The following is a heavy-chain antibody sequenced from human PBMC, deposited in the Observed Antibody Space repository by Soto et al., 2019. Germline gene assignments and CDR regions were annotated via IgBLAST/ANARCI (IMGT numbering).Heavy chain of an antibody. Sequence: PGGSLRLFCAASGFTFSSYWMHWVRQAPGKGLVWVSRINSDGSSISSISYADSVKGRFTISRDNAKNTLYLQMNSLRAEDTAVYYCVKQFDYWGQGTLVTVSS. V-gene: IGHV3-74*01. J-gene: IGHJ4*02. CDR1: GFTFSSYW. CDR2: INSDGSSISSI. CDR3: VKQFDY.